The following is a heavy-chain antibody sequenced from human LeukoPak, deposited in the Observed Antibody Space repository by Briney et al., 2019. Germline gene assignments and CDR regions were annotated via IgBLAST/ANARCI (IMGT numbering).Heavy chain of an antibody. D-gene: IGHD4-17*01. V-gene: IGHV4-59*01. J-gene: IGHJ4*02. Sequence: KPSETLSLSCSVSGGSISSYFWNWIRQPPGKGLEWIGDISYSGSTNYNPSLKSRVTISLDTSNIQFSLKLFSLTAADTAVYYCARGGRAGDYGYFFDYWGQGTLVTVSS. CDR2: ISYSGST. CDR3: ARGGRAGDYGYFFDY. CDR1: GGSISSYF.